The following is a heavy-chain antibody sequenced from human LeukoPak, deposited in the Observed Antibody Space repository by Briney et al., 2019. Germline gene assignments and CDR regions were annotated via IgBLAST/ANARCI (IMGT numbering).Heavy chain of an antibody. CDR1: GFTVSSKY. CDR3: ASVEYSSSSPFDY. V-gene: IGHV3-66*01. D-gene: IGHD6-6*01. J-gene: IGHJ4*02. Sequence: GGSLRLSCAASGFTVSSKYMSWVRQAPGKGLEWVSDIYSGDSTHYADSVKGRFTISRENSKNTLYLQMNSLRVEDTAVYYCASVEYSSSSPFDYWGQGTLVTVSS. CDR2: IYSGDST.